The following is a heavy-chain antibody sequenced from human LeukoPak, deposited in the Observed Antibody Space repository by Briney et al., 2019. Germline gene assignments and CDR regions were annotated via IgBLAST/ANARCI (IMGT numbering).Heavy chain of an antibody. Sequence: AGGSLRLSCAASGFTFSSYWMSWVRQAPGKGLEWVANIKQDGSEKYYVDSVKGRFTISRDNAKNSLYLQMNSLRAEDTAVYYCARDIVGGWLGAFDIWGQGTMVTVSS. V-gene: IGHV3-7*01. D-gene: IGHD6-19*01. J-gene: IGHJ3*02. CDR1: GFTFSSYW. CDR2: IKQDGSEK. CDR3: ARDIVGGWLGAFDI.